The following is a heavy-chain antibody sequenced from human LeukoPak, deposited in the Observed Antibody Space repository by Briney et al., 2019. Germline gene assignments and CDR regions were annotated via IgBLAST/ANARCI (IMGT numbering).Heavy chain of an antibody. V-gene: IGHV4-39*01. CDR3: ARLAGGYCSGGTCYFDY. D-gene: IGHD2-15*01. J-gene: IGHJ4*02. Sequence: SQTLSLTCTVSGDSISRNSYYWGWIRQPPGKGLEWIGSIYYSGSTYYYNPSLKSRVAISVDTSKIQFSLKLSSVTAADTAVYYCARLAGGYCSGGTCYFDYWGQGTLVTVSS. CDR1: GDSISRNSYY. CDR2: IYYSGSTY.